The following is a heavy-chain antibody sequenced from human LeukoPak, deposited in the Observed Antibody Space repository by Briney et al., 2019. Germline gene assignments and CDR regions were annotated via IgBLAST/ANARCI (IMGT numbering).Heavy chain of an antibody. Sequence: SETLSLTCTVSGGSISSYYWSWIRQSPGKGLEWIGDIYYSGSTNYNPSLKSRVTISVDTSKNQFSLKLGSVTAADTAVYYCARWNDGLDYWGQGTLVTVSS. V-gene: IGHV4-59*01. J-gene: IGHJ4*02. CDR2: IYYSGST. CDR3: ARWNDGLDY. D-gene: IGHD1-1*01. CDR1: GGSISSYY.